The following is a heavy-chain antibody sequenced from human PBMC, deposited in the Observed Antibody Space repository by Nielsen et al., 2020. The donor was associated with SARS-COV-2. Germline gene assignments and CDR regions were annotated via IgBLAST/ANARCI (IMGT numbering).Heavy chain of an antibody. CDR2: VSHSGST. V-gene: IGHV4-4*02. CDR1: GGSVSSNDW. CDR3: ARGHLVVVPSPILGLGPFFYSFYLDV. Sequence: SETLSLTCAVSGGSVSSNDWWTWVRQSPGTGLEWIGEVSHSGSTNYSPSLKSRVTLSMDKSRRQFSLRLASVSAADTAVYFCARGHLVVVPSPILGLGPFFYSFYLDVWGKGITVIVSS. J-gene: IGHJ6*03. D-gene: IGHD2-2*02.